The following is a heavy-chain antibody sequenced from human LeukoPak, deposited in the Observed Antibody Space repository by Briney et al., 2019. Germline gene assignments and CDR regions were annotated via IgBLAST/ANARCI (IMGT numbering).Heavy chain of an antibody. J-gene: IGHJ5*02. D-gene: IGHD1-26*01. CDR1: GGSFSGYY. V-gene: IGHV4-34*01. CDR3: ARKRHYHNWFDP. CDR2: INHSGST. Sequence: SETLSLTCVVYGGSFSGYYWSWIRQPPGKGLEWIGEINHSGSTNYNPSLKSRVTISVDTSKNQFSLKLSSVTAADTAVYYCARKRHYHNWFDPWGQGTLVTVSS.